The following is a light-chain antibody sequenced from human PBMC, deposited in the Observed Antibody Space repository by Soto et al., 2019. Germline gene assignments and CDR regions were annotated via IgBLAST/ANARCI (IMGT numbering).Light chain of an antibody. Sequence: DIQMTQSPSSLSASVGDRVTITCRASQSISSYLNWYQEKPGKAPKLLMYAASSLQSGVPSRFSGSGSGTDFTLTISSLQPEDFPTYHCHQSYSTPRTFGQGTKVEIK. V-gene: IGKV1-39*01. CDR1: QSISSY. CDR2: AAS. CDR3: HQSYSTPRT. J-gene: IGKJ1*01.